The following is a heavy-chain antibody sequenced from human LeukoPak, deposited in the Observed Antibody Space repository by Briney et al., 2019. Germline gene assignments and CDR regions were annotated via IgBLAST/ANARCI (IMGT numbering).Heavy chain of an antibody. D-gene: IGHD3-22*01. CDR3: ARLAADYYDSSGYYSY. V-gene: IGHV3-7*01. Sequence: PGGSLRLSCAASGFTFGSYWMSWVRQAPGKGLEWVANIKQDGSEKYYVDSVKGRFTISRDNAKNSPYLQMNSLRAEDTAVYYCARLAADYYDSSGYYSYWGQGTLVTVSS. J-gene: IGHJ4*02. CDR2: IKQDGSEK. CDR1: GFTFGSYW.